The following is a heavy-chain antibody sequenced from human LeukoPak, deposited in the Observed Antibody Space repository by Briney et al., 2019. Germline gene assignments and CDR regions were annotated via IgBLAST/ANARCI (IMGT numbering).Heavy chain of an antibody. CDR3: ARGTGTTAYFDY. J-gene: IGHJ4*02. V-gene: IGHV3-11*06. Sequence: GGSLRLSCAASGFTLRDYYMSWVPQAPGKGLEWVSYISSSSSYTKHADSVKGRFTISRDNAKNSLYLQVNSLRAEDTAVYYCARGTGTTAYFDYWGQGTLVTVSS. D-gene: IGHD1-1*01. CDR1: GFTLRDYY. CDR2: ISSSSSYT.